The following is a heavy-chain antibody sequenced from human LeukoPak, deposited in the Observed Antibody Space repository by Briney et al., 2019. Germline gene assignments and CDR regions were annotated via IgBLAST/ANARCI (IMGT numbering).Heavy chain of an antibody. V-gene: IGHV3-7*04. CDR2: IKPDGSGK. J-gene: IGHJ4*02. CDR3: AREYFEY. Sequence: GGSLRLSCAASGFTFSNYWMNWVRQAPGKGLEWVANIKPDGSGKYYVDSVKGRFTISRDNAKDSLYLQMNSLRAEDTAVYYCAREYFEYWGQGALVT. CDR1: GFTFSNYW.